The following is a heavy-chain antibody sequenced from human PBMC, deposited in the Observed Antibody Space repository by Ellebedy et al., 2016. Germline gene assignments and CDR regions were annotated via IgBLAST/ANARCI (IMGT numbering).Heavy chain of an antibody. CDR2: VNPTTGNA. V-gene: IGHV1-8*02. J-gene: IGHJ3*01. Sequence: ASVKVSXKAYRYTFSDYDINWVRQAPGQGLEWMGWVNPTTGNADYSQKFQGRVTMTTNTSITTAYLDLTSLTSEDTALYFCARNEATFDVWGQGTMVTVSS. CDR1: RYTFSDYD. CDR3: ARNEATFDV. D-gene: IGHD5-12*01.